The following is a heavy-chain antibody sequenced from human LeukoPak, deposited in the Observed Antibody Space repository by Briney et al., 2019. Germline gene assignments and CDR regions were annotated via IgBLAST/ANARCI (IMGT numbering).Heavy chain of an antibody. D-gene: IGHD5-24*01. CDR2: IYYSGST. J-gene: IGHJ3*02. Sequence: SETLSLTCTVSGGSISSYYWSWIRRPPGKGVEWIGYIYYSGSTNYNPSLKSRVTISVDTSKNQFSLKLSSVTAADTAVYYCARARWLHEQDAFDIWGQGTMVTVSS. CDR1: GGSISSYY. CDR3: ARARWLHEQDAFDI. V-gene: IGHV4-59*01.